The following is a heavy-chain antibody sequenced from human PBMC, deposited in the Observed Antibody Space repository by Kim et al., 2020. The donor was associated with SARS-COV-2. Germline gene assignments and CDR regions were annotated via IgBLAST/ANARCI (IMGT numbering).Heavy chain of an antibody. Sequence: GGSLRLSCTPSGFSSGFTFSGSWMTCVRQAPGKGLGWVGRVKTKHSGGTADYRASVSGSFTITRVDLRETLYLQMDSLVVDDTAVYCCTSVQKPVWRLGT. D-gene: IGHD3-10*01. CDR2: VKTKHSGGTA. CDR3: TSVQKPV. CDR1: GFSSGFTFSGSW. V-gene: IGHV3-15*01. J-gene: IGHJ6*02.